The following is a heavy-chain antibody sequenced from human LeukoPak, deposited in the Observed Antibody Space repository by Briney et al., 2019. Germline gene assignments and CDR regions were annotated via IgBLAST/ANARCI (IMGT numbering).Heavy chain of an antibody. CDR2: IKPDGSEK. D-gene: IGHD2-8*01. J-gene: IGHJ4*02. CDR1: GFTFSNYW. CDR3: ALRGYCVY. V-gene: IGHV3-7*01. Sequence: GGSLRLSCTVSGFTFSNYWMTWVRQAPGKGLEWVANIKPDGSEKHYVDSVKGRFTISRDNAKNSLYLQMNGLRAEDTAVYYCALRGYCVYWGQGTRVTVSS.